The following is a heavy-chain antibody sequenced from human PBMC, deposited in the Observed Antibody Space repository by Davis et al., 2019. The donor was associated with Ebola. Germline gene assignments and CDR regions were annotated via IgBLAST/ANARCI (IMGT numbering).Heavy chain of an antibody. Sequence: GESLKISCKGSGYSFTSYWISWVRQMPGKGLEWMGRIDPSDSYTNYSPSFQGHVTISADKSISTAYLQWSSLKASDTAMYYCASQPRDIVVVPAAIVAFDIWGQGTMVTVSS. V-gene: IGHV5-10-1*01. CDR1: GYSFTSYW. D-gene: IGHD2-2*02. CDR2: IDPSDSYT. J-gene: IGHJ3*02. CDR3: ASQPRDIVVVPAAIVAFDI.